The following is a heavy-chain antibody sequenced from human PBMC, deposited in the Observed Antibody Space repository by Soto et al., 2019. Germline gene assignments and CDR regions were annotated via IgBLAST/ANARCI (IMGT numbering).Heavy chain of an antibody. D-gene: IGHD2-15*01. CDR1: GFTVSSNY. CDR3: ARDFVVAATVNYDYYGMDV. CDR2: IYSDGST. V-gene: IGHV3-53*05. Sequence: GGSLRLSCAASGFTVSSNYMSWVRQAPGKGLEWVSVIYSDGSTYYADSVKGRFTISRDNSKNTLYLQMNSLRAEDTAVYYCARDFVVAATVNYDYYGMDVWGQGTTVTVSS. J-gene: IGHJ6*02.